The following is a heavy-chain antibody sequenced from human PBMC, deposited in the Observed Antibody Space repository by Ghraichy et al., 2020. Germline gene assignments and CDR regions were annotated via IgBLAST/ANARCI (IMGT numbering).Heavy chain of an antibody. CDR3: ARLDIVVVVAPTSVDY. D-gene: IGHD2-15*01. CDR1: GYTFTGYY. V-gene: IGHV1-2*02. Sequence: ASVKVSCKASGYTFTGYYMHWVRQAPGQGLEWMGWINPNSGGTNYAQKFQGRVTMTRDTSISTAYMELSRLRSDDTAVYYCARLDIVVVVAPTSVDYWGQGTLVTVSS. CDR2: INPNSGGT. J-gene: IGHJ4*02.